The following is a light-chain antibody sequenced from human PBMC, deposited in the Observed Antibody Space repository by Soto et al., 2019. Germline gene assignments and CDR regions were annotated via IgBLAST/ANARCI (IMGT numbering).Light chain of an antibody. J-gene: IGKJ2*01. CDR2: DAS. CDR1: QSISSW. V-gene: IGKV1-5*01. Sequence: DIPMTQSPSTLSASVGDRVTITCRASQSISSWLAWYQQKPGKAPKLLIYDASSLESGVPSRFSGSGSGTEFILTISSLQPDDFATYYCQQYNSYLYTFGQGTKLEIK. CDR3: QQYNSYLYT.